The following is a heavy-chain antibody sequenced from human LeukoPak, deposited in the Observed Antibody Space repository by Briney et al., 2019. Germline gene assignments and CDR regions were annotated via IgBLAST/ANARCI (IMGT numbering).Heavy chain of an antibody. CDR2: IIPVFGMP. Sequence: SVKVSCKTSGGSFSSYDISWVRQAPEQGLEWMGGIIPVFGMPNYAQKFQGRLTLTTDESTGTAYMELGGLTSDDTAVYYCARSDAGNFEGGIDYWGQGTLVIVSS. D-gene: IGHD1-7*01. J-gene: IGHJ4*02. CDR3: ARSDAGNFEGGIDY. CDR1: GGSFSSYD. V-gene: IGHV1-69*05.